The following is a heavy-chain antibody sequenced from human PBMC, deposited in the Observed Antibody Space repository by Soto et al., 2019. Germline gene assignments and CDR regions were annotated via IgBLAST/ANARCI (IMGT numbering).Heavy chain of an antibody. D-gene: IGHD1-1*01. CDR1: GGSISSSSYY. CDR2: IYYSGST. Sequence: SETLSLTCTVSGGSISSSSYYWGWIRQPPGKGLEWIGSIYYSGSTYYNPSLKSRVTISVDTSKNQFSLKLSSVTAADTAVYYCARLEPLEYFQHWGQGTLVTVSS. J-gene: IGHJ1*01. CDR3: ARLEPLEYFQH. V-gene: IGHV4-39*01.